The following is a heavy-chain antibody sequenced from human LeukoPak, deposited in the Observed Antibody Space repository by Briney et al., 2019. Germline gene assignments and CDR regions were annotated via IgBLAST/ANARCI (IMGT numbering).Heavy chain of an antibody. D-gene: IGHD4-17*01. CDR1: GGSISSYY. CDR2: IYTSGST. Sequence: PSETLSLTCTVSGGSISSYYWGWIRQPAGKGLEWIGRIYTSGSTNYNPSLKSRVTMSVDTSKNQFSLKLSSVTAADTAVYYCARELHDYGTPYYFDYWGQGTLVTVSS. V-gene: IGHV4-4*07. J-gene: IGHJ4*02. CDR3: ARELHDYGTPYYFDY.